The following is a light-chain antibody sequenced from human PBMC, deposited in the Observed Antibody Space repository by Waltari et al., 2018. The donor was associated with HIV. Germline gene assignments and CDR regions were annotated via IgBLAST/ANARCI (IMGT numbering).Light chain of an antibody. CDR1: TSNIRSNS. CDR3: AAWDNSLNAYV. CDR2: TNN. V-gene: IGLV1-44*01. Sequence: QSVVTQPPSASGTPGQRITISCSVSTSNIRSNSVNWYQHLPGTAPKFLIYTNNQRPSGVPDRFSGSKSGTSASLAISGIQSEDEADYYCAAWDNSLNAYVFGTGTKVTVL. J-gene: IGLJ1*01.